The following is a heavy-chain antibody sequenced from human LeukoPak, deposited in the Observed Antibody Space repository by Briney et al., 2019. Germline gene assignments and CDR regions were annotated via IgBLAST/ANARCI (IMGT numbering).Heavy chain of an antibody. J-gene: IGHJ4*02. Sequence: GGSLRLSCAVSEFTVSNNFMTWVRQASGKGLECVSIIYSRGGTYYADSVRGRFTISRDNSKNTLYLQMNSLRAEDTAVYFCARKTDSGGSGDYWGQGTLVTVSS. CDR2: IYSRGGT. CDR1: EFTVSNNF. V-gene: IGHV3-53*01. D-gene: IGHD3-22*01. CDR3: ARKTDSGGSGDY.